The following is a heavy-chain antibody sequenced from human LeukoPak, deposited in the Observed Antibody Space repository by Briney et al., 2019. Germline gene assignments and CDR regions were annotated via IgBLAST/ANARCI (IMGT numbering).Heavy chain of an antibody. Sequence: GASLQISGEGAGSIFTNYWIGWGRPLRGKGVEGMGIIYPGDSDTRYNPSFQGHVTISADKSISTAYLQWRSLKASDTAMYYCAILVGATPERHWGQGTLVTVSS. CDR1: GSIFTNYW. CDR2: IYPGDSDT. D-gene: IGHD1-26*01. J-gene: IGHJ4*02. V-gene: IGHV5-51*01. CDR3: AILVGATPERH.